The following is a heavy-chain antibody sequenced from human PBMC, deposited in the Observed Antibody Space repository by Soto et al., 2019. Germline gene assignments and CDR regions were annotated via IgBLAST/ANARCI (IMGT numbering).Heavy chain of an antibody. CDR3: ARSYYYGSGSYNYYMDV. D-gene: IGHD3-10*01. CDR1: GGSISSSSYY. Sequence: TLSLTRTVSGGSISSSSYYWGWIRQPPEKGLEWIGSIYYSGSTYYNPSLKSRVTISVDTSKNQFSLKLSSVTAADTAVYYCARSYYYGSGSYNYYMDVWGKGTTVTVSS. V-gene: IGHV4-39*01. CDR2: IYYSGST. J-gene: IGHJ6*03.